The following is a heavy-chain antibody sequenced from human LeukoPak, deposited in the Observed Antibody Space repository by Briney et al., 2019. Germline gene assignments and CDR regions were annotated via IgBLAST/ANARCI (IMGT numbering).Heavy chain of an antibody. Sequence: TTSETLSLTCTVSGFSISNSSYYWGSIRQPPGNGLEWIGSIYYSGSTYYNPSLRSRLTMSVDPSKNQFSLKLTSVTATDTAVYYCASAMGIGLGGSYLHYFDYWGQGTLVTVSS. CDR2: IYYSGST. V-gene: IGHV4-39*01. CDR1: GFSISNSSYY. CDR3: ASAMGIGLGGSYLHYFDY. J-gene: IGHJ4*02. D-gene: IGHD1-26*01.